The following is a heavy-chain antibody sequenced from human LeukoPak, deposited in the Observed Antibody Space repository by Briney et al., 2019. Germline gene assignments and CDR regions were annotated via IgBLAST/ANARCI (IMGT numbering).Heavy chain of an antibody. CDR1: GYTFTNYG. D-gene: IGHD3-22*01. V-gene: IGHV1-18*01. J-gene: IGHJ4*02. Sequence: ASVKVSCKASGYTFTNYGVTWVRQAPGQGLEWMGYISSYNGNTNYAQTLQGRVTMTTGTSASTAYMELRSLRSDDTAVYYCARGPGIEVGGSSYYFDYWGQGTLVTVSS. CDR2: ISSYNGNT. CDR3: ARGPGIEVGGSSYYFDY.